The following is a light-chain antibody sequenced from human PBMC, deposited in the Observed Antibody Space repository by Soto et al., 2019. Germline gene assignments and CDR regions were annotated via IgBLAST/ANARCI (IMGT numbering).Light chain of an antibody. CDR2: DAS. V-gene: IGKV1-33*01. CDR1: QDINKN. Sequence: DIQMTQSPSSLSASVGDRVTITCQASQDINKNLIWYQHKTGQAPKLLIYDASQLETGVPSKFSGSGSGTDFTFTINNVQAEDIGTYYCQHYNSLPITFGQGTRLEIK. J-gene: IGKJ5*01. CDR3: QHYNSLPIT.